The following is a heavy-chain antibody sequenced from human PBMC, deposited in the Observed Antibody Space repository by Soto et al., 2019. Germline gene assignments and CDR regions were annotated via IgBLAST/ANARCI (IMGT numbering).Heavy chain of an antibody. V-gene: IGHV4-30-2*01. CDR3: ARIVWFGGANWFDP. Sequence: SETLSLTCAVSGGSISSGGYSWSWIRQPPGKGLEWIGYIYHSGSTYYNPSLKSRVTISVDRSKNQFSLKLSSVTAADTAVYYCARIVWFGGANWFDPWGQGTLVTVSS. D-gene: IGHD3-10*01. J-gene: IGHJ5*02. CDR1: GGSISSGGYS. CDR2: IYHSGST.